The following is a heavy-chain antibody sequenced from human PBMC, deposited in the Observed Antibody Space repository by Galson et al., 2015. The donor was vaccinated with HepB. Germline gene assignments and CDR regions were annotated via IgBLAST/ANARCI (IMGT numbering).Heavy chain of an antibody. CDR1: GFTFSSYV. CDR2: INSDGSST. J-gene: IGHJ6*02. CDR3: HTTTVTTGYYAMDV. Sequence: SLRLSCAASGFTFSSYVMHRVRQAPGKGLVWVSRINSDGSSTSYADSVKGRFTISRDNAKNTLFLQMNSLRAEDTAVYYCHTTTVTTGYYAMDVWGQGTTVTVSS. V-gene: IGHV3-74*01. D-gene: IGHD4-17*01.